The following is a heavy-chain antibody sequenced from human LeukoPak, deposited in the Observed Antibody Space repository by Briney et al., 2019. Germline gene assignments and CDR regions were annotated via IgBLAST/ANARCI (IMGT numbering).Heavy chain of an antibody. CDR2: ISSSSSYI. CDR1: GFTFSSYS. J-gene: IGHJ4*02. D-gene: IGHD3-10*01. V-gene: IGHV3-21*01. CDR3: ARDLITMVRGVIWN. Sequence: GGSLRLSCAASGFTFSSYSMNWVRQAPGKGLEWVSSISSSSSYIYYADSMKGRFTIARDNAKNSLYLQLNSLRAEDTAVYYCARDLITMVRGVIWNWGQGPLVTVSS.